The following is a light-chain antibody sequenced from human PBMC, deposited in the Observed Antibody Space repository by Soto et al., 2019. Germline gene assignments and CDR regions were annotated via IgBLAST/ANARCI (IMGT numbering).Light chain of an antibody. CDR3: QQYNNWPPT. Sequence: EIVMTQSPATLSVSPGERATLSCRASQSVTSNLAWYQQKPCQAPRLLIYGASTRATVIPARFSGSGSGTEFTLTISSLQSEDFAVYYCQQYNNWPPTFGQGTRLEIK. V-gene: IGKV3-15*01. J-gene: IGKJ5*01. CDR1: QSVTSN. CDR2: GAS.